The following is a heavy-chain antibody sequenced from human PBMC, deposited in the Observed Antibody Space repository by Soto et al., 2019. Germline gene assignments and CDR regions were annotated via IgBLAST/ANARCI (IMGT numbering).Heavy chain of an antibody. CDR2: IYYSGST. D-gene: IGHD6-19*01. CDR3: ARLFGSGWYYFDY. J-gene: IGHJ4*02. CDR1: GGSISSYY. Sequence: SETLSLTCTVSGGSISSYYWSWIRQPPGKGLDWIGYIYYSGSTNYNPSLKSRVTISVDTSKNQFSLKLSSVTAADTAVYYCARLFGSGWYYFDYWGQGTLVTVSS. V-gene: IGHV4-59*01.